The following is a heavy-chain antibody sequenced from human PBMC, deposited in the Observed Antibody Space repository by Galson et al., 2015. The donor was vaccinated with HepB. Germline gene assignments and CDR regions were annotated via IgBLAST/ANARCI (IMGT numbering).Heavy chain of an antibody. V-gene: IGHV1-18*04. J-gene: IGHJ4*02. Sequence: SVKVSCKASGYTFTSDGTSWLRQAPGQGFEWMGWIAVYNGNTNYSRRFKDRLTLTTDASTNTAYMELRSLRPDDGAIYYCARKFAFFDLWGQGTLVTVSS. CDR1: GYTFTSDG. CDR2: IAVYNGNT. CDR3: ARKFAFFDL.